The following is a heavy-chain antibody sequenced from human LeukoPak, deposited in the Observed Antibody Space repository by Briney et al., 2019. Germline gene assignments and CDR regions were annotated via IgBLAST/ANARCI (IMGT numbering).Heavy chain of an antibody. V-gene: IGHV4-59*11. CDR1: GGSISSHY. CDR3: ASLHYDILTGPNWFDP. D-gene: IGHD3-9*01. J-gene: IGHJ5*02. Sequence: SETLSLTCTVSGGSISSHYWSWIRQPPGKGLEWIGYIYYSGSTNYNPSLKSRVTISVDTSKNQFSLKLSSVTAADTAVYYCASLHYDILTGPNWFDPWGQGTLVTVSS. CDR2: IYYSGST.